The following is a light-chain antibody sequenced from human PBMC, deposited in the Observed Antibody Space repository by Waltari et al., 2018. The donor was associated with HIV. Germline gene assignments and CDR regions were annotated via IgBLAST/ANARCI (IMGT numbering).Light chain of an antibody. CDR2: DTN. J-gene: IGLJ3*02. CDR1: TGPVTSGNY. CDR3: MLSYTGGAFWV. Sequence: QAVVTQEPSLTVSPGGTVTLTCGSSTGPVTSGNYPSWFQQKAGQYPKTLIFDTNDKHSWTPARFAGSLLGVKAALTLSGAEPEDEADYYCMLSYTGGAFWVFGGGTKLTVL. V-gene: IGLV7-46*01.